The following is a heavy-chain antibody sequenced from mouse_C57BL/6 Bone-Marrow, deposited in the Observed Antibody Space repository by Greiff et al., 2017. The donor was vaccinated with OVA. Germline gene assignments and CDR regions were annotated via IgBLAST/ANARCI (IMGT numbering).Heavy chain of an antibody. CDR1: GFTFSDYG. V-gene: IGHV5-17*01. CDR3: ARPNFSYYYGSSYWFAY. Sequence: EVKLMESGGGLVKPGGSLKLSCAASGFTFSDYGMHWVRQAPEKGLEWVAYISSGSSTIYYADTVKGRFTISRDNAKNTLLLQMTSLRSEETAMYYCARPNFSYYYGSSYWFAYWGQGTLVTVSA. D-gene: IGHD1-1*01. J-gene: IGHJ3*01. CDR2: ISSGSSTI.